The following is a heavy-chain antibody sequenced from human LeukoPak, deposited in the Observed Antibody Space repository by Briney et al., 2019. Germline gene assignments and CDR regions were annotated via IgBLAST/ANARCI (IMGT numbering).Heavy chain of an antibody. CDR3: ARVEASGYDYGAFDY. J-gene: IGHJ4*02. Sequence: GGSLRLSCAASGFTFNRYWMSWVRQAPGKELQWVANIKQDGSAKYYVDSVKGRFTISRDNAKNSLYLQMNSLRAEDTAVYYCARVEASGYDYGAFDYWGQGTLVTVSS. CDR2: IKQDGSAK. V-gene: IGHV3-7*01. D-gene: IGHD5-12*01. CDR1: GFTFNRYW.